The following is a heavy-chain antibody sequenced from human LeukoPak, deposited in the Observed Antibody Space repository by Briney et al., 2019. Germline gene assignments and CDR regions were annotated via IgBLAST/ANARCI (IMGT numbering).Heavy chain of an antibody. D-gene: IGHD6-13*01. Sequence: GGSLRLSCAASGFTFSDYYMTWIRQAPGKGLEWVSYITSSGSTVYYADSVKGRFTISRDNSKNTLYMQINSLRAEDTAVYYCAKRMAATGEFDYWGQGTLVTVSS. CDR2: ITSSGSTV. V-gene: IGHV3-11*01. CDR3: AKRMAATGEFDY. J-gene: IGHJ4*02. CDR1: GFTFSDYY.